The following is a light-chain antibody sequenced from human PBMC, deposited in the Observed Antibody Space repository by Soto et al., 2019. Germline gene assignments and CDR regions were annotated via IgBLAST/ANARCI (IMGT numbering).Light chain of an antibody. J-gene: IGLJ1*01. V-gene: IGLV2-14*01. Sequence: QSALTQPASVSGSPGQSITISCSGTSSDVGGYNYVSWYQQHPGKAPQVMIYDVSNRPSGVSNRFSGSKSGNTGSLTISGLQAEDESDYYCYSYTTSSTYVFGTGTKVTVL. CDR1: SSDVGGYNY. CDR2: DVS. CDR3: YSYTTSSTYV.